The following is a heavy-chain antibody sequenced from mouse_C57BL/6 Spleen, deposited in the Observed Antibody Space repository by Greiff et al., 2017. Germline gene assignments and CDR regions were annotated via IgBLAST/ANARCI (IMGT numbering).Heavy chain of an antibody. CDR2: IDPANGNT. J-gene: IGHJ1*03. Sequence: VQLQQSVAELVRPGASVKLSCTASGFNIKNTYMHWVKQRPEQGLEWIGRIDPANGNTKYAPKFQGKATITADTSSNTAYLQLSSLTSEDTAIYYCASPLITTVVAVDVWGTGTTVTVSS. CDR3: ASPLITTVVAVDV. D-gene: IGHD1-1*01. V-gene: IGHV14-3*01. CDR1: GFNIKNTY.